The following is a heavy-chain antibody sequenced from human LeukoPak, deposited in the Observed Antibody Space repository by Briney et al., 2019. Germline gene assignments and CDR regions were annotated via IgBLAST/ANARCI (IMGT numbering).Heavy chain of an antibody. CDR2: IKSKTDGGTT. V-gene: IGHV3-15*01. CDR1: GFTFNNAW. D-gene: IGHD3-22*01. CDR3: ITVSMMVVVITD. J-gene: IGHJ4*02. Sequence: GSLRLSCAASGFTFNNAWMSWVRQAPGKGLEWVGRIKSKTDGGTTDYAPPAKGRFTISIDDSKNPLYLQMNSLNTEDTAVYYCITVSMMVVVITDWGQGTLVTVSS.